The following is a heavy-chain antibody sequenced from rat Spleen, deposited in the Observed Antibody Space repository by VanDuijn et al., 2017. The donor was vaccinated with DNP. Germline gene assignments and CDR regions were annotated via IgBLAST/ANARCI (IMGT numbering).Heavy chain of an antibody. J-gene: IGHJ2*01. V-gene: IGHV5-20*01. CDR3: ATDDLRRSFDY. D-gene: IGHD2-1*01. Sequence: EVQLVESGGGLVQPGRSLKLSCAASGFTFSDYNMAWVRQAPTKGLEWVASITNRGGSIYYRASVKGRFHTSRDNAKSTLYLQMDSLRSEDTATYYCATDDLRRSFDYWGQGVMVTVSS. CDR2: ITNRGGSI. CDR1: GFTFSDYN.